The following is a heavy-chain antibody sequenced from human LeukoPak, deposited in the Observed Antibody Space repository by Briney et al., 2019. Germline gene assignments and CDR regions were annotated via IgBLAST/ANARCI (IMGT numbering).Heavy chain of an antibody. CDR2: ISYDGSNK. CDR1: GFTFSSYG. J-gene: IGHJ6*02. V-gene: IGHV3-30*18. Sequence: GGSLRLSCAASGFTFSSYGMHWVRQATGKGLEWVAVISYDGSNKYYADSVKGRFTISRDNSKNTLYLQMNSLRAEDTAVYYCAKERADYGDYEYGMDVWGQGTTVTVSS. CDR3: AKERADYGDYEYGMDV. D-gene: IGHD4-17*01.